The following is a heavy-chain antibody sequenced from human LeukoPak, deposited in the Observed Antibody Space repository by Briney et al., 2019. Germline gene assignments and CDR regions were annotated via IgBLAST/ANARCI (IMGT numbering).Heavy chain of an antibody. Sequence: PGGSLRLSCAASGFTFSSYAMSWVRQAPRKGLEWVSAISGSGGSTYYADSVKGRFTISRDNSKNTLYLKMNSLRAEDTAVYYCAKIRITMIVGDAFDIWGQGTMVTVSS. V-gene: IGHV3-23*01. CDR2: ISGSGGST. D-gene: IGHD3-22*01. J-gene: IGHJ3*02. CDR3: AKIRITMIVGDAFDI. CDR1: GFTFSSYA.